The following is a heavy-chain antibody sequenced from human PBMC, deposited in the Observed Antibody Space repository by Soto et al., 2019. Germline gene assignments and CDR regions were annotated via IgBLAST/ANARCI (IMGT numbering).Heavy chain of an antibody. V-gene: IGHV4-59*08. CDR1: GGSISSISNHY. CDR2: ISYSGYT. J-gene: IGHJ4*02. D-gene: IGHD3-16*01. Sequence: PSETLSLTCTVSGGSISSISNHYCSWIRQPPGKGLEWIGYISYSGYTSYNPSLKSRVIISVDTSKNQVSLNLASVTAADTALYYCARHARMPGGVFPFDYWDQGTLVTVSS. CDR3: ARHARMPGGVFPFDY.